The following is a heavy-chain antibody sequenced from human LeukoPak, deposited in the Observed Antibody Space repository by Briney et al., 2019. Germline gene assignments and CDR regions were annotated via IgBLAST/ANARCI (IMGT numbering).Heavy chain of an antibody. D-gene: IGHD3-10*01. J-gene: IGHJ6*03. CDR1: GFTFSSYL. Sequence: GGSLRLSCAAYGFTFSSYLMHWVRQAPGKGLVWVSRIHSDGSSTNYADSVKGRFTISRDNTKNTLYLQMNSLRAEDTAVYYCARGGVGSGSYYYYYMDVWGKGNTVTVSS. CDR2: IHSDGSST. CDR3: ARGGVGSGSYYYYYMDV. V-gene: IGHV3-74*01.